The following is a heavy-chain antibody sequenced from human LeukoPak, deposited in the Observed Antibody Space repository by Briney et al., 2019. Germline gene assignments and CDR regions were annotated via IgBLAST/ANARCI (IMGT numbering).Heavy chain of an antibody. CDR2: IWYDGSNK. CDR1: GFTFSSYG. Sequence: GGSLRLSCAASGFTFSSYGMHWVRQAPGKGLEWVAAIWYDGSNKYYADSVKCRFTISRDNSKNTLYLQMNSLRAEDTAVYYCARDRYSSSWYLGYWGQGTLVTVSS. D-gene: IGHD6-13*01. CDR3: ARDRYSSSWYLGY. J-gene: IGHJ4*02. V-gene: IGHV3-33*01.